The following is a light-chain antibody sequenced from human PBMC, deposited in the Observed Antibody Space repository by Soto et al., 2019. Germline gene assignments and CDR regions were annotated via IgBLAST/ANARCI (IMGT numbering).Light chain of an antibody. J-gene: IGKJ2*01. CDR3: QQYNSYSPYT. CDR2: KAS. V-gene: IGKV1-5*03. CDR1: QSICSW. Sequence: DIQMTQFPSTLSASIGDRVTITCRASQSICSWLAWYQQKPGKAPKLLIYKASSLETGVPSRFSGSGSGTEFTLTISSLQPDDFATYYCQQYNSYSPYTFGQGTRLEIK.